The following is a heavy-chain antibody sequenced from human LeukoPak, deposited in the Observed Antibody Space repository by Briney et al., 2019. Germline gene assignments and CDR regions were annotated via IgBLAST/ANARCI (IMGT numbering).Heavy chain of an antibody. J-gene: IGHJ4*02. Sequence: GGSLRLSCAASGFTFSSYAMHRVRQAPGKGLEWVAVISYDGSNKYYADSVKGRFTISRDNSKNTLYLQMNSLRAEDTAVYYCARDSLRWQQLPNIGNYWGQGTLVTVSS. V-gene: IGHV3-30-3*01. CDR1: GFTFSSYA. D-gene: IGHD6-13*01. CDR3: ARDSLRWQQLPNIGNY. CDR2: ISYDGSNK.